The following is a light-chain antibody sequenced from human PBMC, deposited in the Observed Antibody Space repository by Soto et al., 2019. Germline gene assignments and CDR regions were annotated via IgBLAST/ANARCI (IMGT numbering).Light chain of an antibody. CDR1: SSNIGAGYD. CDR2: GNS. V-gene: IGLV1-40*01. Sequence: QSVLTQPPSLSGAPGQRVTISCTGSSSNIGAGYDVHWYQQLPGTAPKLLIYGNSNRPSGVPDRFSGSKSGTSASLAITGLQPEDEADYYCQSYDRSLSGSVFGGGTKLTVL. J-gene: IGLJ2*01. CDR3: QSYDRSLSGSV.